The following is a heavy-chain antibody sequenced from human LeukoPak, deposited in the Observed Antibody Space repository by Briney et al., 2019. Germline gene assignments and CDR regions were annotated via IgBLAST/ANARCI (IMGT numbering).Heavy chain of an antibody. CDR2: INHSGST. Sequence: SETLSLTCAVYGGSFSGYYWSWVRQPPEKGLEWIGEINHSGSTNYNPSLKSRVTISVDTSKNQFSLKLSSVTAADTAVYYCARSAAGGHYFDYWGQGTLVTVSS. V-gene: IGHV4-34*01. D-gene: IGHD2-15*01. J-gene: IGHJ4*02. CDR1: GGSFSGYY. CDR3: ARSAAGGHYFDY.